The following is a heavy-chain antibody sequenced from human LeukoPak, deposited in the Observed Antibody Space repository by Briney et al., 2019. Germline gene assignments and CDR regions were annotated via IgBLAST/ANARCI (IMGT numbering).Heavy chain of an antibody. Sequence: GRSLRLSCAASGFTFSSYGMHWVRQAPGKGLGWVAVISYDGSNKYYADSVKGRFTISRDNSKNTLYLQMNSLRAEDTAVYYCAKGSSPYGSGSYHPYYYYYGMDVWGQGTTVTVSS. CDR1: GFTFSSYG. CDR2: ISYDGSNK. D-gene: IGHD3-10*01. CDR3: AKGSSPYGSGSYHPYYYYYGMDV. J-gene: IGHJ6*02. V-gene: IGHV3-30*18.